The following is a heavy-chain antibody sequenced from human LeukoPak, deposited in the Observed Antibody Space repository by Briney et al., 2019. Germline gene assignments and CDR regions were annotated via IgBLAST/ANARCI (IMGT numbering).Heavy chain of an antibody. J-gene: IGHJ4*02. CDR3: AKHSHDGSAPYYEVQLDY. CDR2: ISRSGVAT. Sequence: GGSLRLSCAASGFTFTSFAMSWVRQAPGKGLEWVSTISRSGVATYYANSVKGRFTISRDNSKNTVYLQMNSLRAEDTAIYYCAKHSHDGSAPYYEVQLDYWGQGTLVTVSS. CDR1: GFTFTSFA. D-gene: IGHD3-22*01. V-gene: IGHV3-23*01.